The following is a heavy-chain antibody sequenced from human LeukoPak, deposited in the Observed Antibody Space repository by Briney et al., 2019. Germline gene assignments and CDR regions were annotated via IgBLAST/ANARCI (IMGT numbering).Heavy chain of an antibody. D-gene: IGHD3-10*01. CDR3: AKGPSSAPRDFDY. J-gene: IGHJ4*02. Sequence: GGSLRLSCAASGFTFSSYAMSWVRPAPGKGLEWGSAISGSGGSTYYADSVKGRFTISRDNSKNTLYLQMNSLRAEDTAVYYCAKGPSSAPRDFDYWGQGTLVTVSS. CDR1: GFTFSSYA. CDR2: ISGSGGST. V-gene: IGHV3-23*01.